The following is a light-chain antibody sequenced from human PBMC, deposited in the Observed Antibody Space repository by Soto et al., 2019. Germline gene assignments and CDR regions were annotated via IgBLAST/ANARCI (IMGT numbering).Light chain of an antibody. CDR2: AAS. J-gene: IGKJ1*01. V-gene: IGKV1-39*01. CDR1: QTISNY. CDR3: QHYNSYSEA. Sequence: DIQMTQSPSSLSASVGDRVTITCRASQTISNYLSWFQQKPGEAPKLLIYAASSLQSGVPLRFSGSGSGTDFTLTISSLQSEDFATYYCQHYNSYSEAFGQGTKVDIK.